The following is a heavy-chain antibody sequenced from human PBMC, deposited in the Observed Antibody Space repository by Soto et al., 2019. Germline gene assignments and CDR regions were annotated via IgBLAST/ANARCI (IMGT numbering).Heavy chain of an antibody. CDR1: GSSIISDEYY. CDR3: ARDRSNSPDLLDS. Sequence: SETLSLTCSVSGSSIISDEYYCTWIRQPPGGGLEWIGHVYYTGSTSYSPSLKSRLTISVDTSKNQFSLRLNSVSAADTAVYYCARDRSNSPDLLDSWGRGTLVTVSS. J-gene: IGHJ4*02. CDR2: VYYTGST. V-gene: IGHV4-30-4*01. D-gene: IGHD1-1*01.